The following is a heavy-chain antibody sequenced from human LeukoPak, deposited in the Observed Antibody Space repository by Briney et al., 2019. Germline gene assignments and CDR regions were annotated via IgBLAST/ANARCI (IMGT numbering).Heavy chain of an antibody. J-gene: IGHJ4*02. CDR1: GGSISSYY. D-gene: IGHD2-2*01. Sequence: SETLSLTCTVSGGSISSYYWSWIRQPPGKGLEWIGYIYYSGSTNYNPSLKSRVTISVDTSKNQFSLKLSSVTAADTAVYYCAREGTHCSSTSCHPLFDYWGQGTLVTVSS. V-gene: IGHV4-59*01. CDR2: IYYSGST. CDR3: AREGTHCSSTSCHPLFDY.